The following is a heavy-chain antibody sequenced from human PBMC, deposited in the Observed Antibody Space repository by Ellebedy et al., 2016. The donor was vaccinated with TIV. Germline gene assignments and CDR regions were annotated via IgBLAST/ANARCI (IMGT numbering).Heavy chain of an antibody. CDR1: GGSISSGDFY. V-gene: IGHV4-30-4*01. CDR3: ARRNGDYGVDY. D-gene: IGHD4-17*01. J-gene: IGHJ4*02. Sequence: SETLSLTCTVSGGSISSGDFYWSWIRQSPGKGLEWIGNFYYSGGTFYNPSLRGRVTVSVETSKNQFSLKLSSVTAADTAVYYCARRNGDYGVDYWGQGTLVTVSS. CDR2: FYYSGGT.